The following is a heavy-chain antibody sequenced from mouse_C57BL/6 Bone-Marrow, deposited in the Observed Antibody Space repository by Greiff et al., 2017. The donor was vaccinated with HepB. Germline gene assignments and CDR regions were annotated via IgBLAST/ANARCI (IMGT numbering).Heavy chain of an antibody. D-gene: IGHD2-14*01. Sequence: EVQRVESGPGLAKPSQSLSLTCSATGYSITSDYWNWIRKFPGNKLEYMGNISYSGSNYYNPSLKSRIAITRDTTKNQYYLQLNSVTTEDTATYYCARLGYCYFDYWGQGTTLTVSS. CDR3: ARLGYCYFDY. CDR1: GYSITSDY. J-gene: IGHJ2*01. CDR2: ISYSGSN. V-gene: IGHV3-8*01.